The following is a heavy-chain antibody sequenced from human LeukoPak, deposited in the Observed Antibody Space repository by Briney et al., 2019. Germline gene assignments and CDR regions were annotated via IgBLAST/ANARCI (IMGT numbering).Heavy chain of an antibody. CDR1: GFTFSNYA. V-gene: IGHV3-23*01. CDR3: LTVRKYLRVGWNSNFDY. J-gene: IGHJ4*02. CDR2: ISGRAGTT. D-gene: IGHD1-7*01. Sequence: GGSLRLSCAASGFTFSNYAMSWVRQAPGKGLEWVSAISGRAGTTYYADSVKGRFTISRDNSKNTLYLQMNSLRAEDTAVYYCLTVRKYLRVGWNSNFDYWGQGTLVTVSS.